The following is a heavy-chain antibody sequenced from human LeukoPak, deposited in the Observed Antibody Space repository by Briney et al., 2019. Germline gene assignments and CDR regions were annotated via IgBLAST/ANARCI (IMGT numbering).Heavy chain of an antibody. D-gene: IGHD4-23*01. J-gene: IGHJ4*02. V-gene: IGHV3-64D*06. CDR3: VKGGTTVVTPFDY. CDR1: GFTFSRYV. Sequence: EGSLRLSCSASGFTFSRYVMYWVRQAPGKGLECVSAISSNGGRTYYADSVKGRFNISRDNSKNTLYLQMSSLRAEDTAVYYCVKGGTTVVTPFDYWGQGTLVTVSS. CDR2: ISSNGGRT.